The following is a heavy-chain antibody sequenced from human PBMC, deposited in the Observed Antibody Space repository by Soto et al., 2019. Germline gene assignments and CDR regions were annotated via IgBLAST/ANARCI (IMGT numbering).Heavy chain of an antibody. V-gene: IGHV3-53*01. J-gene: IGHJ6*02. CDR3: SRDSGDHSPSGTWWDV. D-gene: IGHD3-10*01. Sequence: EAQLVESGGTLIQPGGFLRLSCAASGFTVRSNFFTWVRQAPGKGLEWVSTLYYGGTMSYADSVKGRFTISRDDSKNTLYLQMNSLRAEDTAVYYCSRDSGDHSPSGTWWDVWGQGTTVTVSS. CDR1: GFTVRSNF. CDR2: LYYGGTM.